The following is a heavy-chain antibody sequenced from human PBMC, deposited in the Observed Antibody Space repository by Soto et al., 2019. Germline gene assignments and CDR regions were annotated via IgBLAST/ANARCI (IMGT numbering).Heavy chain of an antibody. CDR2: IHYTGNT. Sequence: TSETLSLTCTVSGGPISDYYWNWIRQPPGKGLEWIGFIHYTGNTNYNPSLKSRVAISVDTSKNQFSVKLTSVTAADTAVYYCARGTPYHRNDDWFDTWGQGTLVT. J-gene: IGHJ5*02. V-gene: IGHV4-59*01. CDR3: ARGTPYHRNDDWFDT. CDR1: GGPISDYY.